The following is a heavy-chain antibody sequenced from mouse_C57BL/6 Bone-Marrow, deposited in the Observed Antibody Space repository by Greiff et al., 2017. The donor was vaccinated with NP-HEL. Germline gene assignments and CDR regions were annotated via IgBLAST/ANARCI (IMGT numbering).Heavy chain of an antibody. CDR1: GYTFTSYW. CDR2: IDPSDSYS. V-gene: IGHV1-50*01. J-gene: IGHJ3*01. CDR3: ARGAAQAFAY. D-gene: IGHD3-2*02. Sequence: QVQLQQPGAELVKPGASVKLSCKASGYTFTSYWMQWVKQRPGQGLEWIGEIDPSDSYSNYNQKFKGKATLTVDTSSSSAYMQLSSLTSEDSAVYYCARGAAQAFAYWGQGTLVTVSA.